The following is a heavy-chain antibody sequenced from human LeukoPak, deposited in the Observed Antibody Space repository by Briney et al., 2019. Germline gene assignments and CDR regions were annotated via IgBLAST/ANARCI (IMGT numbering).Heavy chain of an antibody. CDR1: GFTFNNFG. V-gene: IGHV3-30*02. CDR3: AKDFVFTTAH. Sequence: GGSLRLSCAASGFTFNNFGMHWVRQAPGKGLEWVTFIQYNGNNKYYADSVKGRFTISRDNSKNTLYLQMNSLRAEDTAVYYCAKDFVFTTAHWGQGTLVTVSS. CDR2: IQYNGNNK. D-gene: IGHD3-22*01. J-gene: IGHJ4*02.